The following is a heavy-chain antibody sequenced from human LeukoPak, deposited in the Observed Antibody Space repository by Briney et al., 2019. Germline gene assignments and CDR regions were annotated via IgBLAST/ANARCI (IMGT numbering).Heavy chain of an antibody. CDR2: IYTSGST. CDR1: GGSIYNYY. J-gene: IGHJ1*01. V-gene: IGHV4-4*07. Sequence: SETLSLTCTVSGGSIYNYYWSWIRQPAGKGLEWIGRIYTSGSTDYSPSLESRVTISVDKSKNQFSLNLSSVTAADTAVYYCARGAEYFQPWGQGALVTVSS. CDR3: ARGAEYFQP.